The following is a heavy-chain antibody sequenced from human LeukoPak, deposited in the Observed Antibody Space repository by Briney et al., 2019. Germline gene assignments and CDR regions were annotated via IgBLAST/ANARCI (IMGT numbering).Heavy chain of an antibody. CDR1: GYTFTSYG. D-gene: IGHD5-24*01. J-gene: IGHJ3*02. V-gene: IGHV1-18*01. Sequence: GASVKVSCKASGYTFTSYGISWVRRAPGQGLEWMGWISAYNGNTNYAQKLQGRVTMTTDTSTSTAYMELRSLRSDDTAVYYCARERRDDYNWDASHIWGQGTMVTVSS. CDR3: ARERRDDYNWDASHI. CDR2: ISAYNGNT.